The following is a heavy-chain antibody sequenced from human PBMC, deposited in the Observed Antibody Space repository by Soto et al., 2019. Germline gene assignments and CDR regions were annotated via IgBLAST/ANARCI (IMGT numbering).Heavy chain of an antibody. V-gene: IGHV4-39*01. J-gene: IGHJ4*02. D-gene: IGHD2-21*02. CDR2: IYYRGST. CDR1: GGSISSSSYY. Sequence: SETLSLTCTVSGGSISSSSYYWGWIRQPPGKGLEWIGSIYYRGSTYYNPSLKSRVTISVDTSKNQFSLNLSSVTAADTAVYYCARHGGSSVVTLAFDYWGQGTLVTVSS. CDR3: ARHGGSSVVTLAFDY.